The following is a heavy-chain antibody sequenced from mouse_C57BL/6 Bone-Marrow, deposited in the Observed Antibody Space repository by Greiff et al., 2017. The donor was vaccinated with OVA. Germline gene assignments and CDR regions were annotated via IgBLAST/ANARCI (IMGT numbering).Heavy chain of an antibody. D-gene: IGHD2-4*01. V-gene: IGHV5-15*01. CDR2: ISNLAYSI. J-gene: IGHJ1*03. CDR3: ARHYDYDRYFDV. Sequence: DVMLVESGGGLVQPGGSLKLSCAASGFTFSDYGMAWVRQAPRKGPEWVAFISNLAYSIYYADTVTGRFTISRENAKNTLYLEMSSLRSEDTAMYYCARHYDYDRYFDVWGTGTTVTVSS. CDR1: GFTFSDYG.